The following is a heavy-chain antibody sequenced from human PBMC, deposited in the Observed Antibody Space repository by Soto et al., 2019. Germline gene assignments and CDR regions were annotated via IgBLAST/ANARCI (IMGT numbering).Heavy chain of an antibody. J-gene: IGHJ6*02. CDR2: ISYDGSNK. D-gene: IGHD6-6*01. CDR1: GFTFSSYA. V-gene: IGHV3-30-3*01. CDR3: ARGQQLVDISLVGYYGMDV. Sequence: GGSLRLSCAASGFTFSSYAMHWVRQAPGKGLEWVAVISYDGSNKYYADSVKSRFTISRDNSKNTLYLQMNSLRAEDTAVYYCARGQQLVDISLVGYYGMDVWGQGTTVTVSS.